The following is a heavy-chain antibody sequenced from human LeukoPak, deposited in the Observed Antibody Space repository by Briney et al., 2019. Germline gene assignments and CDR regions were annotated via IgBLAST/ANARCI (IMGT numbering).Heavy chain of an antibody. CDR2: INHSGST. Sequence: PSETLSLTCAVYGGSFSGYYWSWIRQPPGKGLEWIGEINHSGSTNYNPSLKSRVTISVDTSKNQFSLKLSSVTAADTAVYYCARYGWFREYDYWGQGTLVTVSP. J-gene: IGHJ4*02. D-gene: IGHD3-10*01. CDR3: ARYGWFREYDY. CDR1: GGSFSGYY. V-gene: IGHV4-34*01.